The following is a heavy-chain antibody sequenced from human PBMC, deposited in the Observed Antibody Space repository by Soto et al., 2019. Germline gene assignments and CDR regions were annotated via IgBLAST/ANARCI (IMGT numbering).Heavy chain of an antibody. CDR3: ARGSLYIVATLDDAFDI. CDR1: GDSVSSNSAA. CDR2: TYYRSKWYN. V-gene: IGHV6-1*01. J-gene: IGHJ3*02. D-gene: IGHD5-12*01. Sequence: SQTLSLTCAISGDSVSSNSAAWNWIRQSPSRGLEWLGRTYYRSKWYNDYAVSVKSRITINPDTSKNQFSLQLNSVTPEDTAVYYCARGSLYIVATLDDAFDIWGQGTMVTVS.